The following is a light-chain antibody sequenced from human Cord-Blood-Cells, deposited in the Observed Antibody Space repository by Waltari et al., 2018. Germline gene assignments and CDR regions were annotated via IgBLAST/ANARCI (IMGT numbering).Light chain of an antibody. Sequence: AIRITQSPSSLSASTGDRVTITCRASQGISSYLAWYQRKPGKAPKLLIYAASTLQSGVPSRFSGSGSGTDFTLTISCLQSEDFATYYCQQYYSYPMYTFGQGTKLEIK. J-gene: IGKJ2*01. CDR3: QQYYSYPMYT. V-gene: IGKV1-8*01. CDR1: QGISSY. CDR2: AAS.